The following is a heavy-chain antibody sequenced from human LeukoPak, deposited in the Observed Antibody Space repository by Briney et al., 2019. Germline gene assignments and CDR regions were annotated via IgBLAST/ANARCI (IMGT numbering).Heavy chain of an antibody. V-gene: IGHV3-9*01. CDR2: ICWNSGSI. J-gene: IGHJ6*02. Sequence: GGSLRLSCAASGFTFDDYAMHWVRQAPGKGLEGVSGICWNSGSIGYADSVKGRFTISRDNAKNSLYLQMNSLRAEDTALYYCAKDIGTVTATPPYYYGMDVGGQGTTVTVSS. CDR1: GFTFDDYA. D-gene: IGHD2-21*02. CDR3: AKDIGTVTATPPYYYGMDV.